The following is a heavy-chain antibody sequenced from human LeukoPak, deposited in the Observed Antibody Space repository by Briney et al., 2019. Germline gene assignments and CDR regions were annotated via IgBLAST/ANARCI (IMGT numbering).Heavy chain of an antibody. Sequence: GGSLRLSCAASGFTLSNYAMTWVHQAPGKGLEWVSCISGGGAYTHYADSVKGRFTISRDNSKNTVSLQMNSLRAEDTAVYYCAKGAFERFGEPSDYWGQGTLVTVSS. CDR2: ISGGGAYT. D-gene: IGHD3-10*01. CDR3: AKGAFERFGEPSDY. V-gene: IGHV3-23*01. CDR1: GFTLSNYA. J-gene: IGHJ4*02.